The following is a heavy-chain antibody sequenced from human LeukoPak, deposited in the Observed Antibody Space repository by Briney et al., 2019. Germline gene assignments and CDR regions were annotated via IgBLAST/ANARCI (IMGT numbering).Heavy chain of an antibody. V-gene: IGHV4-59*01. J-gene: IGHJ5*02. CDR3: ARVPYDILTGYYGLSRWFDP. CDR1: GGSFSGYY. D-gene: IGHD3-9*01. Sequence: SETLSLTCAVYGGSFSGYYWSWIRQPPGKGLEWIGYIYYSGSTNYNPSLKSRVTISVDTSKNQFSLKLSSVTAADTAVYYCARVPYDILTGYYGLSRWFDPWGQGTLVTVSS. CDR2: IYYSGST.